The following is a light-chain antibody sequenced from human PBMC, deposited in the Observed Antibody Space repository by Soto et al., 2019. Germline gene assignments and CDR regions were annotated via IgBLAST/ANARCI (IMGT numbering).Light chain of an antibody. CDR3: QEYNSAPYYI. CDR2: TAS. J-gene: IGKJ3*01. CDR1: QGISNY. V-gene: IGKV1-27*01. Sequence: DIQMTQSPSSLSASVGDRVTITCRASQGISNYLAWYQQKPGKVPKLPIHTASTLQSDVPSRFSGRGSGTDFTLTISSLQPEDVATYYCQEYNSAPYYIFGPGTKVEIK.